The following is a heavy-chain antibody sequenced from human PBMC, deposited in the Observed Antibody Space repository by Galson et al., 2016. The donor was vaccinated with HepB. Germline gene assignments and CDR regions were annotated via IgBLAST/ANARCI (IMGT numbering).Heavy chain of an antibody. Sequence: SETLSLTCSVSGASISSTTNYWIWTRQPPGKGLEWIGSICYNGSPFYNPSLKSRLTVSVDTSKNQFSLRLTSVTAADTAVYYCARQRHTSASKFFDYWGQGILVTVSS. V-gene: IGHV4-39*01. CDR3: ARQRHTSASKFFDY. CDR2: ICYNGSP. J-gene: IGHJ4*02. D-gene: IGHD2-15*01. CDR1: GASISSTTNY.